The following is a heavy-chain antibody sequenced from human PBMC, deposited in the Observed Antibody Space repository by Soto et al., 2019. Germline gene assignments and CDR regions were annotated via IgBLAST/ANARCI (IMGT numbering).Heavy chain of an antibody. Sequence: PGGSLRLSCAASGFTFSSYSMNWVRQAPGKGLEWVSSIGSSSSYIYYADSVKGRFTISRDNAKNSLYLQMNSLRAEDTAVYYCARSPPYGSGNYPGGVYGMDVWGQGTTVTVS. V-gene: IGHV3-21*01. CDR2: IGSSSSYI. D-gene: IGHD3-10*01. CDR3: ARSPPYGSGNYPGGVYGMDV. J-gene: IGHJ6*02. CDR1: GFTFSSYS.